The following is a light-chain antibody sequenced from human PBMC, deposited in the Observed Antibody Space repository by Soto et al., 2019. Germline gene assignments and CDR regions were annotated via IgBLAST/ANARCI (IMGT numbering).Light chain of an antibody. V-gene: IGKV1-5*03. J-gene: IGKJ1*01. CDR2: TAS. Sequence: DTQMTQSPSTLSASLGHRDTITCRASQSTSSWLAWYQQKQGKTPNLLFFTASTLESAVPSRFSGSGSGAEFTLPIGSLQPDDFATYYFQQYNSYPSPFGQGPKVEIK. CDR3: QQYNSYPSP. CDR1: QSTSSW.